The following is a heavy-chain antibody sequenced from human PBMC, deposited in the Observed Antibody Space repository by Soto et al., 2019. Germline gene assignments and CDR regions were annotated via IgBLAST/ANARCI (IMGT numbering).Heavy chain of an antibody. CDR3: TRDMIYGSERSYYYYAMDV. V-gene: IGHV4-4*02. CDR2: VFHSGST. Sequence: QVQLQESGPGLVKPSGTLSLTCAVSGGSISSSNWWSWVRQPPGKGLEWIGEVFHSGSTNYNPSLMSRLTISVARAKNQLSLKLTSVTAADTAVYYCTRDMIYGSERSYYYYAMDVWGRGTTVTVSS. D-gene: IGHD3-10*01. J-gene: IGHJ6*02. CDR1: GGSISSSNW.